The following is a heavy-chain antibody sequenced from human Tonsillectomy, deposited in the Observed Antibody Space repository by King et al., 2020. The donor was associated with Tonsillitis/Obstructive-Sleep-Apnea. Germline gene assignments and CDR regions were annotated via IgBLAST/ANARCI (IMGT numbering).Heavy chain of an antibody. J-gene: IGHJ6*03. CDR2: INHSGST. V-gene: IGHV4-34*01. CDR3: ARSIGTVYQLIYLKDYYYYMDV. CDR1: GGSFSGYY. D-gene: IGHD2-2*02. Sequence: VQLQQWGAGLLKPSETLSLTCAVYGGSFSGYYWSWIRQPPGKGLEWIGEINHSGSTNYNPSLKSRVTISVDTSKNQFSLKLSSVTAADTAVYYCARSIGTVYQLIYLKDYYYYMDVWGKGTTVTVSS.